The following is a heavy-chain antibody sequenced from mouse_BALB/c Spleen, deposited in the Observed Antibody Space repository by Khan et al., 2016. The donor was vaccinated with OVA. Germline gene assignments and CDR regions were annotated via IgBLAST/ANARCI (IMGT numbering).Heavy chain of an antibody. CDR2: INPSTGYT. Sequence: QVRLQQSGAELAKPGASVKMSCKASGYTFINYWILWVKQRPGQGLEWIGYINPSTGYTEYNQNFKDKATLTADKSSSTAYMQLSSLTSEDSAVDYCARRGRRWDFDYWGQGTTLTVSS. J-gene: IGHJ2*01. CDR1: GYTFINYW. D-gene: IGHD1-1*01. V-gene: IGHV1-7*01. CDR3: ARRGRRWDFDY.